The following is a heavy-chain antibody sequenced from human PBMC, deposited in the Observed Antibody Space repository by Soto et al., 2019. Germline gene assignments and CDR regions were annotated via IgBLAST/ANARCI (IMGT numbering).Heavy chain of an antibody. CDR3: ARDPDP. CDR1: GFTFSSYS. CDR2: VSSATNYI. Sequence: EVQLVESGGGLVKPGGSLRLSCAASGFTFSSYSMNWVRQAPGKGLEWVSSVSSATNYIYYADSVKGRFTISRDNAKNLLYLLMNSLRAEDTAVYYCARDPDPWGQGTLVTVSS. V-gene: IGHV3-21*01. J-gene: IGHJ5*02.